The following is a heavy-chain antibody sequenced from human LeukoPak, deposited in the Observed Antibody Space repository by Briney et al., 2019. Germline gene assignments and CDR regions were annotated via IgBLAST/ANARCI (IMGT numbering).Heavy chain of an antibody. Sequence: GESLKISCKGSGYRFTNYWIGWVRPMPGKGPEWMGIIYPGDSDTRYSPSFQGQVTISADKSISTAYLQWSSLKASDTAMYYCARLIRYFDWSLRSKPYDAFDIWGQGTMVTVSS. CDR1: GYRFTNYW. D-gene: IGHD3-9*01. J-gene: IGHJ3*02. CDR3: ARLIRYFDWSLRSKPYDAFDI. CDR2: IYPGDSDT. V-gene: IGHV5-51*01.